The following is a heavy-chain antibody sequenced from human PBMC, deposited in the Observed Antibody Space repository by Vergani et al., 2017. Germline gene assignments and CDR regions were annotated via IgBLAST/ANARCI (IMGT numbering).Heavy chain of an antibody. Sequence: QLQLQESGPGLVKPSETLSLTCTVSGGSISSSSYYWGWIRQPPGKGLEWIGSIYYSGSTYYNPSLKSRVTISVDTFKNQFSLKLSSVTAADTAVYYCARIGGSGWVFDYWGQGTLVTVSS. CDR1: GGSISSSSYY. CDR2: IYYSGST. V-gene: IGHV4-39*01. J-gene: IGHJ4*02. CDR3: ARIGGSGWVFDY. D-gene: IGHD6-19*01.